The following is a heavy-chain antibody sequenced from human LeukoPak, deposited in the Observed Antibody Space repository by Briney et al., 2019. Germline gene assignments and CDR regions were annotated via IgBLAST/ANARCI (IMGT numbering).Heavy chain of an antibody. J-gene: IGHJ3*02. CDR2: IYYSGST. Sequence: PGGSLRLSCAASGFTFSSYGMHWVRQAPGKGLEWIGYIYYSGSTYYNPSLKSRVTISVDTSKNQFSLKLSSVTAADTAVYYCARVGRLSDAFDIWGQGTMVTVSS. CDR1: GFTFSSYG. D-gene: IGHD2-8*01. CDR3: ARVGRLSDAFDI. V-gene: IGHV4-59*12.